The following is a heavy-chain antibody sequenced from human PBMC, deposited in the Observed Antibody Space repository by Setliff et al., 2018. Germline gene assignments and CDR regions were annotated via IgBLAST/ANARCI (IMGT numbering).Heavy chain of an antibody. CDR2: IWYDGSNK. CDR1: GYTFTSYD. Sequence: SCKASGYTFTSYDINWVRQAPGKGLEWVAVIWYDGSNKYYADSVKGRFTISRDNSKNTVDLQMSSLKPEDTALYYCARSTETFSGEDFYFFYYMDVWGKGTTVTVSS. D-gene: IGHD4-4*01. J-gene: IGHJ6*03. CDR3: ARSTETFSGEDFYFFYYMDV. V-gene: IGHV3-33*01.